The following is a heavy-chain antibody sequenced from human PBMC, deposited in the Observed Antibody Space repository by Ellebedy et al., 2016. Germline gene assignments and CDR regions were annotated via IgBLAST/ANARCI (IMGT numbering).Heavy chain of an antibody. D-gene: IGHD5-12*01. CDR2: ISSSGGET. CDR1: GFTFSSYA. CDR3: ARMVVGTNYFDL. J-gene: IGHJ4*02. V-gene: IGHV3-23*01. Sequence: GESLKISXAASGFTFSSYAMNWVRQAPGKGLEWVSCISSSGGETFYVDSVKGRFAISRDNSRNTLYLQMNSLRAEDTALYFCARMVVGTNYFDLWGQGALVTVSS.